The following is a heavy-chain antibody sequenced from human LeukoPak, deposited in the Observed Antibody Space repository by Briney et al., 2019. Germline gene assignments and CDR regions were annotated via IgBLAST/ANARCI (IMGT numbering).Heavy chain of an antibody. CDR2: SYSGGST. CDR3: ARSSPYYYDSSGYELDY. D-gene: IGHD3-22*01. J-gene: IGHJ4*02. CDR1: GFTVSSNY. Sequence: GGSLRLSCAASGFTVSSNYMSWVRQAPGKGLEWVSVSYSGGSTYYADSVKGRFTISRDNSKNTLYLQMNSLRAEDTAVYYCARSSPYYYDSSGYELDYWGQGTLVTVSS. V-gene: IGHV3-53*01.